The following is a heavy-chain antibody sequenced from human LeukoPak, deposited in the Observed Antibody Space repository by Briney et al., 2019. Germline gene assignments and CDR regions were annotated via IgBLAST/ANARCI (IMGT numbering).Heavy chain of an antibody. J-gene: IGHJ6*03. Sequence: GESLKISCKGSGYSFTGSWIAWVRQMPGKGLEWMGIIYPGDSDTRYSPSFQGLVTISADKSISTANLQWSSLKASDTAMYYCARLTTVTTTTPYYMDVWGKGTTVTVSS. CDR1: GYSFTGSW. CDR2: IYPGDSDT. CDR3: ARLTTVTTTTPYYMDV. D-gene: IGHD4-11*01. V-gene: IGHV5-51*01.